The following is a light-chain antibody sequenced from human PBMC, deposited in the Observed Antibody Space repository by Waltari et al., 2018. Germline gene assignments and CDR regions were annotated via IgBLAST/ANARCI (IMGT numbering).Light chain of an antibody. V-gene: IGKV3-20*01. Sequence: EIVLTQFPRTLSLSPGEKATLSCRASQTISNNYLAWYQAKPGQAPRLLIYAVSHRATGIPDRFSGGGSGTDFTLTISRLEPEDFAVYYCQQFGGSPKYTFGQGTKLEIK. CDR1: QTISNNY. J-gene: IGKJ2*01. CDR3: QQFGGSPKYT. CDR2: AVS.